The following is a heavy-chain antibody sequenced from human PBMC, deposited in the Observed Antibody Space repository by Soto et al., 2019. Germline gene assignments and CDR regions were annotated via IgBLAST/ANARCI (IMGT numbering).Heavy chain of an antibody. V-gene: IGHV4-34*01. CDR1: GGSFSGYY. CDR2: INHSGST. CDR3: ARGLGITMIVVADDAFDI. Sequence: SETLSLTCAVYGGSFSGYYWSWIRQPPGKGLEWIGEINHSGSTNYNPSLKSQVTISVDTSKNQFSLKLSSVTAADTAVYYCARGLGITMIVVADDAFDIWGQGTMVTVSS. D-gene: IGHD3-22*01. J-gene: IGHJ3*02.